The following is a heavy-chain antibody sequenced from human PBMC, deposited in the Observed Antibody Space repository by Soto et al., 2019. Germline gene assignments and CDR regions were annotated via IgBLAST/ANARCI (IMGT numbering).Heavy chain of an antibody. CDR3: ARVSFEPSGYADY. J-gene: IGHJ4*02. Sequence: QVPPVQSGAEVKKPGASVKVSCKASGYIFSTYTMHWVRQAPGQRLEWMGWINAANGNTKYSQNFQGRVTISRDTSASTAYLELSSLRSEDTAVYYCARVSFEPSGYADYWGQGTLVTVSS. CDR2: INAANGNT. D-gene: IGHD3-22*01. CDR1: GYIFSTYT. V-gene: IGHV1-3*01.